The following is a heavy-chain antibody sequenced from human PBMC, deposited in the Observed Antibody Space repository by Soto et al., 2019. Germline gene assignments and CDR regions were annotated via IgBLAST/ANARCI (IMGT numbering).Heavy chain of an antibody. V-gene: IGHV4-31*03. CDR3: ERDRRATDNTRGSIDP. D-gene: IGHD3-16*01. CDR2: IYYTGST. J-gene: IGHJ5*02. Sequence: QVQLQESGPRLVKPSQTLSLTCNVSVDYIRRGGYYWSWIRQRPGTDLEWIGYIYYTGSTYYNPSLRSRLSMSVDTSANQFALKLTSATAAATAIYYCERDRRATDNTRGSIDPWGQGIMVTVSA. CDR1: VDYIRRGGYY.